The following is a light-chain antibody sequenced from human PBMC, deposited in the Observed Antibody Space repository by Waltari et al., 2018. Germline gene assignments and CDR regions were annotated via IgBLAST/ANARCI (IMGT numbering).Light chain of an antibody. CDR3: SSYTSSSTVV. CDR1: SSDVGGSNY. CDR2: DVT. V-gene: IGLV2-14*03. J-gene: IGLJ3*02. Sequence: QSALTQPASVSGSPGQSITISCSGTSSDVGGSNYVSWYQQHPGKAPKVMIYDVTSRPSGVSDRFSGSKSGNTASLTISGIQAEDEADYYCSSYTSSSTVVFGGGTKLTVL.